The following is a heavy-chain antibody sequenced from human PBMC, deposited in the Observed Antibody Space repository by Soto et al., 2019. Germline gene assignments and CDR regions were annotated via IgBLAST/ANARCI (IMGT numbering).Heavy chain of an antibody. CDR2: IYYSGST. J-gene: IGHJ5*02. CDR1: GGSISSSSYY. Sequence: SETLSLTCTVSGGSISSSSYYWGWIRQPPGKGLEWIGSIYYSGSTYYNPSLKSRVTISVDTSKNQFSLKLSSVTAADTAVYYCARQYYDFWSGQSNWFDPWGQGTLVTVSS. V-gene: IGHV4-39*01. CDR3: ARQYYDFWSGQSNWFDP. D-gene: IGHD3-3*01.